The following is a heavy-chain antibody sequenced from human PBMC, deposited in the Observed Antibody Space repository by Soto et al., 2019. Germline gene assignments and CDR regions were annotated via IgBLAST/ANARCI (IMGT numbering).Heavy chain of an antibody. Sequence: GESLKISCKGSGYSFTSYWIGWVRQMPGKGLEWMGIIYPGDSDTRYSPSFQGQVTISADKSISTAYLQWSSLKASDTAMYYCARHAASSSWVKILKYYYYGMDGWGQGTTVTVS. CDR2: IYPGDSDT. V-gene: IGHV5-51*01. CDR1: GYSFTSYW. CDR3: ARHAASSSWVKILKYYYYGMDG. J-gene: IGHJ6*02. D-gene: IGHD6-13*01.